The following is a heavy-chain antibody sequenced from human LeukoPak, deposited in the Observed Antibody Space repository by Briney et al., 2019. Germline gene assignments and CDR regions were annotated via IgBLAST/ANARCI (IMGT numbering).Heavy chain of an antibody. Sequence: SETLSLTCTVSGGCISSYSWSWIRQSAGKGLEWIGHIYISGSTNYNPSLKSRVTMSLDTSKNQFSLKLSSVTAADTAVYYCARENSGSYSEFDDWGQGTLVTVSS. CDR3: ARENSGSYSEFDD. V-gene: IGHV4-4*07. D-gene: IGHD1-26*01. J-gene: IGHJ4*02. CDR2: IYISGST. CDR1: GGCISSYS.